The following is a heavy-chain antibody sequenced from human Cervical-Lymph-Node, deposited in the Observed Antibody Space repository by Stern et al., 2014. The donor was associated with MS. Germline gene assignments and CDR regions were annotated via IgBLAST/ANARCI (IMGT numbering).Heavy chain of an antibody. J-gene: IGHJ6*02. CDR1: GGTFSNYG. V-gene: IGHV1-69*06. CDR2: TIPIFGTT. CDR3: ARDNDDNGMDV. Sequence: VQLVESGAEVKKPGSSVKVACMASGGTFSNYGVSWVRQAPGQGLDWMGGTIPIFGTTHYAQKLQGRVAITADNSMSTVYMELTGLTSADTAVYYCARDNDDNGMDVWGQGTTVTVSS. D-gene: IGHD1-1*01.